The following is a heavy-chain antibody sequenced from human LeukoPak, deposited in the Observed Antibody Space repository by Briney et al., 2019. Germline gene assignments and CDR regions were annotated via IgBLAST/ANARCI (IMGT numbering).Heavy chain of an antibody. Sequence: PGGSLRLSCADSGFTLRSYRLRSVPQAPGKGLEWVANIKQDGSEKYYVDSVKGRFTISRDNAKNSLYLQMNSLRAEDTAVYYCATGVAAMDYWGQGTLVTVSS. D-gene: IGHD2-2*01. CDR3: ATGVAAMDY. V-gene: IGHV3-7*01. CDR1: GFTLRSYR. J-gene: IGHJ4*02. CDR2: IKQDGSEK.